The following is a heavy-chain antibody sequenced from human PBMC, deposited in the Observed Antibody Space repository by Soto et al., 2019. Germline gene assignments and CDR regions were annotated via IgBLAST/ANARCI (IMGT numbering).Heavy chain of an antibody. CDR1: GYTFTGYY. CDR2: INPDSGGT. J-gene: IGHJ6*03. Sequence: QVQLVQSGAEVKKPGASVKVSCKASGYTFTGYYMHWVRQAPGQGLEWMGWINPDSGGTNYAQKLEGWVTMTRDTSISTDYMELNRLRSDDTAEYYCARGRRPCYFYMDVWGKGTTVTVSS. V-gene: IGHV1-2*04. CDR3: ARGRRPCYFYMDV.